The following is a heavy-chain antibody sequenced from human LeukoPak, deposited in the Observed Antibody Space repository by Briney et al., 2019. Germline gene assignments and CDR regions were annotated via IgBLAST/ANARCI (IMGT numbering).Heavy chain of an antibody. J-gene: IGHJ4*02. V-gene: IGHV3-73*01. CDR2: IRSKANSYAT. CDR3: AKSALADDYSPLD. D-gene: IGHD5-12*01. CDR1: GFIFSGSA. Sequence: GGSLRLSCAASGFIFSGSAMHWVRQASGKGLEWVGRIRSKANSYATSYGASVKGRFTISRDDSKNTVYLQMDSLRAEDTAIYYCAKSALADDYSPLDWGQGTLVTVSS.